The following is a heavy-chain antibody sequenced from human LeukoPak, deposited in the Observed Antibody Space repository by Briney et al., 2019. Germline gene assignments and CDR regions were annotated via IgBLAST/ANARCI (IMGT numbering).Heavy chain of an antibody. Sequence: PSETLSLTCAVYGGSFSGYYWSWIRQPPGKGPEWIGEINHSGSTNYNPSLKSRVTISVDTSKNQFSLKLSSVTAADTAVYYCARAYPTGLFDYWGQGTLVTVSS. D-gene: IGHD3-9*01. J-gene: IGHJ4*02. V-gene: IGHV4-34*01. CDR2: INHSGST. CDR3: ARAYPTGLFDY. CDR1: GGSFSGYY.